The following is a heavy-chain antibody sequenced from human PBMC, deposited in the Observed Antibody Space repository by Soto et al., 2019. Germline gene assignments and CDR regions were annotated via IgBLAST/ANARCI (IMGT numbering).Heavy chain of an antibody. D-gene: IGHD6-6*01. CDR2: ISAYNGNT. CDR1: GYTFTSYG. Sequence: QVQLVQSGAEVKKPGASVKVSCKASGYTFTSYGITWVRQAPRHGPEWMGWISAYNGNTNYAQKLQGRVTMTTDTSTSTAYMELRSLGSDDTAVYYCARSSGTAYWFAPWGQGTLVTVAS. V-gene: IGHV1-18*01. CDR3: ARSSGTAYWFAP. J-gene: IGHJ5*02.